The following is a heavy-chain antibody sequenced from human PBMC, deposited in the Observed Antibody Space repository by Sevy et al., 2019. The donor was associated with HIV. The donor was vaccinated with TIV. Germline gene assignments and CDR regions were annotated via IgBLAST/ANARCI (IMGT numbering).Heavy chain of an antibody. J-gene: IGHJ4*02. Sequence: GGSLRLSCAASGFTFSSYSMNWVRQAPGKGLEWVSSISSSSDFIYYADSLKGRFTISRDNAKNSLHLQMNSLRAEDTAVYYCARALNSWNYDFDYWGQGTLVTVSS. CDR3: ARALNSWNYDFDY. CDR2: ISSSSDFI. CDR1: GFTFSSYS. D-gene: IGHD1-7*01. V-gene: IGHV3-21*01.